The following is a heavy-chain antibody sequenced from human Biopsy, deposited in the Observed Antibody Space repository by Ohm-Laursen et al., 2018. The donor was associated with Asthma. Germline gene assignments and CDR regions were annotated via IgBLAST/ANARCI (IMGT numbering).Heavy chain of an antibody. CDR2: INPSGGDT. D-gene: IGHD3-9*01. J-gene: IGHJ3*01. CDR1: GYTFTNYY. V-gene: IGHV1-46*01. Sequence: ASVKVSCNASGYTFTNYYIHWVRQAPGQGLEWVGIINPSGGDTSYPQKFQGRVSVTMDTSTSTVSMELSSLRSEDTATYYCARTYYDFLTGQVKDVFGVWGQGTMVTVSS. CDR3: ARTYYDFLTGQVKDVFGV.